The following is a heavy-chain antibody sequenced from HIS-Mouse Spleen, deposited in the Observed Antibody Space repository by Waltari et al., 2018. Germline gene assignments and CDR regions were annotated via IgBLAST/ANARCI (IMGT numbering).Heavy chain of an antibody. J-gene: IGHJ1*01. CDR2: IWYDGSNK. CDR3: AKEGVVYSSDKYFQH. V-gene: IGHV3-33*06. D-gene: IGHD6-19*01. CDR1: GFTFSSYG. Sequence: QVQLVESGGGVVQPGRSLRLSCAASGFTFSSYGMPWVRQAPGKGLEWVAVIWYDGSNKYYADSVKGRFTISRDNSKNTLYLQMNSLRAEDTAVYYCAKEGVVYSSDKYFQHWGQGTLVTVSS.